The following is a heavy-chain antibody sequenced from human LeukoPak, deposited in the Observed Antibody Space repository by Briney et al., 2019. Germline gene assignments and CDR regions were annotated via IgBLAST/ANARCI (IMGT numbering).Heavy chain of an antibody. CDR3: ARVGYCSGGSCYPDFDY. D-gene: IGHD2-15*01. V-gene: IGHV4-59*08. Sequence: SETLSLTCTVSGGSISDFYWSWIRQSPGKGLEWIGYAYYSGSTNYNPSLKSRVTISVDVSKRQFSLKLTSMTAADTAVYYCARVGYCSGGSCYPDFDYWGQGTLVTVSS. CDR1: GGSISDFY. CDR2: AYYSGST. J-gene: IGHJ4*02.